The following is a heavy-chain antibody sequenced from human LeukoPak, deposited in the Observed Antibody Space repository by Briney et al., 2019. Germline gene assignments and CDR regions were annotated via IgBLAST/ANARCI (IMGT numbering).Heavy chain of an antibody. Sequence: SETLSLTCAVYGGSFSGYYWSWIRQPPGKGLEWIGEINHSGSTNYNPSLKSRVTISVDTSKNQFSLKLSSVTAADTAVYYCARLTTYLNYFDYWGQGTLVTVSS. D-gene: IGHD1-1*01. CDR3: ARLTTYLNYFDY. CDR2: INHSGST. J-gene: IGHJ4*02. V-gene: IGHV4-34*01. CDR1: GGSFSGYY.